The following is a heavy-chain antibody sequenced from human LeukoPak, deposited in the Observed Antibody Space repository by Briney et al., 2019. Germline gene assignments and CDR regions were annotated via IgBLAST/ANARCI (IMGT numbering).Heavy chain of an antibody. J-gene: IGHJ5*02. CDR2: IIPSFGTA. D-gene: IGHD3-3*01. CDR3: ANFRYSDFWSGYYNHWFDP. Sequence: SVKVSCKASGYTFTGYYMHWVRQAPGQGLEWMGGIIPSFGTANYAQKFHGRVTITADESTSTAYMELSSLRSEDTAVYYCANFRYSDFWSGYYNHWFDPWGQGTLVTVSS. V-gene: IGHV1-69*13. CDR1: GYTFTGYY.